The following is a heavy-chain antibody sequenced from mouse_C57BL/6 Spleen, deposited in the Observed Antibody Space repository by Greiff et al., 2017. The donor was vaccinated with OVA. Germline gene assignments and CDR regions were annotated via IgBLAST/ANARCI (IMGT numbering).Heavy chain of an antibody. Sequence: QVQLQQPGAELVRPGSSVKLSCKASGYTFTSYWMHWVKQRPIQGLEWIGNIDPSDSETHYNQKFKDKATLTVDKSSSTAYMQLSSLTSEDSAIYYCARGGIYYGYGRGYYFDYWGQGTTLTVSS. CDR3: ARGGIYYGYGRGYYFDY. V-gene: IGHV1-52*01. D-gene: IGHD2-2*01. CDR1: GYTFTSYW. CDR2: IDPSDSET. J-gene: IGHJ2*01.